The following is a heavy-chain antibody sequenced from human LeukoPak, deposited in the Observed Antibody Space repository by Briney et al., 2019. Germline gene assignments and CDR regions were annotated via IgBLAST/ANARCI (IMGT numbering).Heavy chain of an antibody. J-gene: IGHJ4*02. CDR1: GYTFTGYY. D-gene: IGHD3-3*01. CDR3: ARDYGRGEWLRDDY. V-gene: IGHV1-2*02. CDR2: INPNGGGT. Sequence: ASVKVSCKASGYTFTGYYMHWVRQAPGQGLERMGWINPNGGGTNYAQKFQGRVTMTRDTSISTAYMELSRLRSDDTAVYYCARDYGRGEWLRDDYWGQGTLVTVSS.